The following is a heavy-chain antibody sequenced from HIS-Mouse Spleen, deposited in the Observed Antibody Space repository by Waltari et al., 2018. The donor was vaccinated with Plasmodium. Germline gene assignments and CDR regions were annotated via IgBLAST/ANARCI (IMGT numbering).Heavy chain of an antibody. CDR2: INHSGST. D-gene: IGHD2-15*01. CDR1: GGYFSGSY. Sequence: QVQLQQWGAGLLKPSETLSLTCAVYGGYFSGSYWSWIRQPPGKGLERIGEINHSGSTNYNQSLKSRVTISVDTSKNQFSLKLSSVTAADTAVYYCARLVVVASKDSYWGQGTLVTVSS. J-gene: IGHJ4*02. CDR3: ARLVVVASKDSY. V-gene: IGHV4-34*01.